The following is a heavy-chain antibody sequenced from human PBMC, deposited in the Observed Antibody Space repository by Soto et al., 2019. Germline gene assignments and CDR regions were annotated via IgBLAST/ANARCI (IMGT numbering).Heavy chain of an antibody. D-gene: IGHD2-21*02. CDR2: ISGNGAYT. J-gene: IGHJ4*02. CDR1: GFTFSSYA. CDR3: AGRPWRGGDWSSYYFDY. V-gene: IGHV3-23*01. Sequence: PGGSLRLSCAASGFTFSSYAMSWVRQAPGKGLEWVSAISGNGAYTYYADSVKGRFTISRDNSKTTLYLQMNSLGAEDTAVYYCAGRPWRGGDWSSYYFDYWGQGTLVTVSS.